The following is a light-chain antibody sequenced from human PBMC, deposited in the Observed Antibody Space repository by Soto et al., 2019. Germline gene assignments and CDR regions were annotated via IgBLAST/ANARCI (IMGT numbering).Light chain of an antibody. CDR2: GAS. Sequence: EIVMTQSPATLSVSPGERATLSCRASQSVNSNLAWYQQKPGQAPSLLIYGASTRATGVPARLSGSGSGTEFTLTISSLQSEDFAVYYCQQYNNWTPYTFGQGTKLEIK. J-gene: IGKJ2*01. CDR1: QSVNSN. CDR3: QQYNNWTPYT. V-gene: IGKV3-15*01.